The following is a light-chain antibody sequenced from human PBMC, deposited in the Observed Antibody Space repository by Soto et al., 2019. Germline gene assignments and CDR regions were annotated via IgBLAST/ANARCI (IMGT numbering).Light chain of an antibody. V-gene: IGKV3-20*01. J-gene: IGKJ3*01. Sequence: EIVMTQSPGTLSLSPGERATLSCRASQSVSSSYLAWYQQKPGQAPRLLIYGASSRATGIPDRFSGSGSGKYFTLTISSLEPEDFAVYYFQQYGSSPLFTFGPGTKVDIK. CDR3: QQYGSSPLFT. CDR2: GAS. CDR1: QSVSSSY.